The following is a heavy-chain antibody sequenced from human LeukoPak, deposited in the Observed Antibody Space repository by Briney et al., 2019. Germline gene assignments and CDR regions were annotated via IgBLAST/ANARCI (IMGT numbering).Heavy chain of an antibody. CDR3: ARDAGGTLFDP. V-gene: IGHV4-59*01. Sequence: SETLSLTCTVSGGSISTFSWNWIRQPPGQGLEWIGYVNSNGGTYNNSSLKSRVTVSLDMSKNQFSLKLSSATAADTAVYYCARDAGGTLFDPWGQGILVTVSS. CDR1: GGSISTFS. CDR2: VNSNGGT. J-gene: IGHJ5*02.